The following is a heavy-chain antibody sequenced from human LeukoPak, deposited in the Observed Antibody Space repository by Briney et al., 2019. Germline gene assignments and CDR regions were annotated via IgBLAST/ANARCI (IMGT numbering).Heavy chain of an antibody. CDR3: ATFSGSYYVFDY. J-gene: IGHJ4*02. D-gene: IGHD1-26*01. CDR2: IYYSGST. CDR1: GGSINSGGYY. Sequence: SETLSPTCTVSGGSINSGGYYWSWIRQHPGEGLEWIGYIYYSGSTYYNPSLKSRVTISVDTSKNQFSLKLSSVTAADTAVYYCATFSGSYYVFDYWAREPRSPSPQ. V-gene: IGHV4-31*03.